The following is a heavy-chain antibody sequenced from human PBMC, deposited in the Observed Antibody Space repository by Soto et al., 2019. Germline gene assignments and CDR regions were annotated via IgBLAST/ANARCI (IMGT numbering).Heavy chain of an antibody. J-gene: IGHJ4*02. D-gene: IGHD1-26*01. V-gene: IGHV3-23*01. CDR1: GFTFSSYA. Sequence: GGSLRLSCAASGFTFSSYAMSWVRQAPGKGLEWVSAISGTGISTYYADSVKGRFTISRDNSRNTLYLQMNSLRAEDTAVYYCIDCGSSAFDSWGPGTLVTISS. CDR3: IDCGSSAFDS. CDR2: ISGTGIST.